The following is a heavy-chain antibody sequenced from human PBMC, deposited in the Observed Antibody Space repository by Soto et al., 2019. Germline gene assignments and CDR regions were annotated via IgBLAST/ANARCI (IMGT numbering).Heavy chain of an antibody. CDR3: ARVTSMVRGVIDNWFAP. CDR2: IIPMYGPA. Sequence: QVPLVQSGAEVKKPGSSVTVSCKASGGTFSSYAIHWVRQAPGQGLEWMGGIIPMYGPAKYAQRCQGRVTITADESTTTVYMELTSLTSPETAVYYCARVTSMVRGVIDNWFAPWGHGTLVTVSS. D-gene: IGHD3-10*01. V-gene: IGHV1-69*01. CDR1: GGTFSSYA. J-gene: IGHJ5*02.